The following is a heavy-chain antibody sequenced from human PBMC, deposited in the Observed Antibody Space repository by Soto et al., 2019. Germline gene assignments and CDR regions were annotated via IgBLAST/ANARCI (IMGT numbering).Heavy chain of an antibody. Sequence: EVQLVESGGALVQPGGSLRLSCAASRFTFSTYEMIWVRQAPGKGLEWVSYISSSGNTVYYADSVKGRFTISRDNTRNSLYLRMNSLRDEDTALYYCVRYCSSTLCNGVATRYFYYWGQGTLVTVSS. D-gene: IGHD2-2*01. V-gene: IGHV3-48*03. CDR2: ISSSGNTV. CDR3: VRYCSSTLCNGVATRYFYY. J-gene: IGHJ4*02. CDR1: RFTFSTYE.